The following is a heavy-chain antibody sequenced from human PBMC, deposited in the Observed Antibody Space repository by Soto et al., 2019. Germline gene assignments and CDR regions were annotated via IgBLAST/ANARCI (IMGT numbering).Heavy chain of an antibody. D-gene: IGHD3-3*01. V-gene: IGHV3-23*01. Sequence: GGSLRLSCAVSGFTFSSHAMSWVRQAPGKGLEWVSGINNSGGGTYYADSVKGRFTISRDNSKNTLYLQMNSLRAEDTAVYYCAKVGPTYHDFWSGRPAYYYAMDVWGQGTTVTVSS. J-gene: IGHJ6*02. CDR1: GFTFSSHA. CDR2: INNSGGGT. CDR3: AKVGPTYHDFWSGRPAYYYAMDV.